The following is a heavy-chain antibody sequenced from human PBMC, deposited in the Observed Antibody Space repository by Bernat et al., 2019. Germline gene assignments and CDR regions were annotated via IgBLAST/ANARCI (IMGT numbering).Heavy chain of an antibody. CDR2: IYPGDSDT. D-gene: IGHD3-9*01. V-gene: IGHV5-51*01. J-gene: IGHJ4*02. Sequence: EVQLVQSGAEVKKPGESLKISCKGSGYSFTSYWIGWVRQMPGKGLEWMGIIYPGDSDTRYSPSFQGQVTISADKSSSTAYLQWSSLKASDTAMYYCARALILTGYYYYFDYWGQGTLVTVSS. CDR3: ARALILTGYYYYFDY. CDR1: GYSFTSYW.